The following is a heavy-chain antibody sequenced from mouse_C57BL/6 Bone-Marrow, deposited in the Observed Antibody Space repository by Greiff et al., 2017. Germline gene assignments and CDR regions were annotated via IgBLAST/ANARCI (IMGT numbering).Heavy chain of an antibody. CDR1: GYTFTSYG. CDR2: IYPRSGNT. J-gene: IGHJ1*03. Sequence: QVHVKQSGAELARPGASVKLSCKASGYTFTSYGISWVKQRTGQGLEWIGEIYPRSGNTYYTEKFKGKATLTADKSSSTAYMELRSLTSEDSAVYFSARSGYYGSSYGGYFDVWGTGTTVTVSS. CDR3: ARSGYYGSSYGGYFDV. D-gene: IGHD1-1*01. V-gene: IGHV1-81*01.